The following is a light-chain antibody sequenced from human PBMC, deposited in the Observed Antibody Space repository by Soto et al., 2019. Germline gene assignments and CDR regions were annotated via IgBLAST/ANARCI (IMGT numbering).Light chain of an antibody. CDR3: QSYDTSLSDVV. J-gene: IGLJ2*01. Sequence: QSVLTQPPSVSGAPGQRVTISCTGSSSNIGAGYDVHWYQQLPGTAPKLLIYVNINRPSGVPDRFSGSKSGTSASLAITGLHAEDEADYYCQSYDTSLSDVVFGGGTKLTVL. V-gene: IGLV1-40*01. CDR1: SSNIGAGYD. CDR2: VNI.